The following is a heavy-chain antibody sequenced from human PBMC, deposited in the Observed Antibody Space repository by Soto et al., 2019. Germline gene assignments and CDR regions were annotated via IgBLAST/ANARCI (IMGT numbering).Heavy chain of an antibody. CDR2: IGLGRSTK. V-gene: IGHV3-48*01. J-gene: IGHJ3*01. D-gene: IGHD3-22*01. Sequence: GGSLRLSCAASGFTFRNYGMNWVRQAPGKGLEWVSYIGLGRSTKYYADSVEGRFTISRDNAKNSLYLQMNSLRAEDTAVYYCARDQLYYNDISGRPLNAFDVWGQGTMVTVS. CDR1: GFTFRNYG. CDR3: ARDQLYYNDISGRPLNAFDV.